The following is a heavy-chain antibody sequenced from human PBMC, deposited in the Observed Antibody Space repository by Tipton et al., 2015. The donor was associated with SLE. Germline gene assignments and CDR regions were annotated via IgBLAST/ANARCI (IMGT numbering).Heavy chain of an antibody. Sequence: SLRLSCAASGFTFSSYWMSWVRQAPGKGLEWVANIKQDGSEKYYVDSVKGRFIIPRDNAKNSLYLQMNSLRAEDTAVYYCARDSSTSLYFDYWGQGTLVTVSS. CDR1: GFTFSSYW. V-gene: IGHV3-7*03. CDR3: ARDSSTSLYFDY. J-gene: IGHJ4*02. CDR2: IKQDGSEK.